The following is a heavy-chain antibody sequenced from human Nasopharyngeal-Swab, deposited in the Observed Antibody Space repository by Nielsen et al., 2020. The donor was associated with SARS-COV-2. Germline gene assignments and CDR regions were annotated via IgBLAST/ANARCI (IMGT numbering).Heavy chain of an antibody. CDR3: ARLITGTKNAFDI. CDR1: GYSFTSYW. CDR2: IYPGDSDT. J-gene: IGHJ3*02. V-gene: IGHV5-51*01. D-gene: IGHD1-7*01. Sequence: KVSCKASGYSFTSYWIGWVRQMPGKGLEWMGIIYPGDSDTRYSPSFQGQVTISADKSISTAYLQWSSLKASDTAMYYCARLITGTKNAFDIWGQGTMVTVSS.